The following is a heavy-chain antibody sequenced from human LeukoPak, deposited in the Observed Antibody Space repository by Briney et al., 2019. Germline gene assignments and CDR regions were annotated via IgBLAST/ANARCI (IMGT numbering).Heavy chain of an antibody. D-gene: IGHD3-10*01. CDR2: IYLSGST. J-gene: IGHJ4*02. Sequence: PSETLSLTCTVSGGSFSSSSYYSGWIRQPPGKGLEWIGRIYLSGSTYYNPSLKSRVTISVDTSKNQFSLKLGSVTAADTAVYYCARHGYYGSGSHFDYWGQGTLVTVSS. V-gene: IGHV4-39*01. CDR3: ARHGYYGSGSHFDY. CDR1: GGSFSSSSYY.